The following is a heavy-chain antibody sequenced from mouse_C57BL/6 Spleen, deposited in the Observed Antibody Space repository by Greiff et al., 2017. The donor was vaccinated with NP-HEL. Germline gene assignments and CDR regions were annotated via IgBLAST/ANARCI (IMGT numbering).Heavy chain of an antibody. V-gene: IGHV1-52*01. CDR3: ARGFPYYGSSYAWFAY. CDR2: IDPSDSET. J-gene: IGHJ3*01. Sequence: QVQLQQPGAELVRPGSSVKLFCKASGYTFTSYWMHWVKQRPIQGLEWIGNIDPSDSETHYNQKFKDKATLTVDKSSSTAYMQLSSLTSEDSAVYYCARGFPYYGSSYAWFAYWGQGTLVTVSA. CDR1: GYTFTSYW. D-gene: IGHD1-1*01.